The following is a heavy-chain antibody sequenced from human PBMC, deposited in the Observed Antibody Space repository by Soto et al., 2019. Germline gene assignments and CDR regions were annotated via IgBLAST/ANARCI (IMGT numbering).Heavy chain of an antibody. CDR2: IIPIFGTA. Sequence: QVQLVQSGAEVQKPGSSVKVSCKASGGTFSSYAISWVRQAPGQGLDWMGGIIPIFGTANYAQKFQGRVTITADESTSTAYMELSSLRSEDTAVYYCALSLRSSGSYSLIDYWGQGTLVTVSS. D-gene: IGHD1-26*01. CDR1: GGTFSSYA. J-gene: IGHJ4*02. CDR3: ALSLRSSGSYSLIDY. V-gene: IGHV1-69*01.